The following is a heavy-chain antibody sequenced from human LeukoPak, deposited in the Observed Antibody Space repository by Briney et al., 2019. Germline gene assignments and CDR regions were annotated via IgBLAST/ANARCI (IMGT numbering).Heavy chain of an antibody. CDR3: ARDMGWLGVDY. CDR1: GGSISSYY. Sequence: SETLSLTCTISGGSISSYYWSWIRQPPGKGLEWIGYIYYSGSTNYNPSLKSRVTISVDTSKNQFSLKLSSVTAADTAVYYCARDMGWLGVDYWGQGTLVTVSS. D-gene: IGHD6-19*01. CDR2: IYYSGST. J-gene: IGHJ4*02. V-gene: IGHV4-59*01.